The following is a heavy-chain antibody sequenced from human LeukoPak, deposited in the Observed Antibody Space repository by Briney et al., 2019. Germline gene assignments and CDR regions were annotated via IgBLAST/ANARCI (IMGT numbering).Heavy chain of an antibody. Sequence: GGSLRLSCAASGFTFSSYGMHWVRQAPGKGLEWVAFIRYDGSNKYYADSVKGRFTISRDNSKNTLYLQMNSLRAEDTAVYYCAKERTDSNYGYYFDYWGQGTLVTVSS. D-gene: IGHD4-11*01. V-gene: IGHV3-30*02. CDR1: GFTFSSYG. CDR2: IRYDGSNK. CDR3: AKERTDSNYGYYFDY. J-gene: IGHJ4*02.